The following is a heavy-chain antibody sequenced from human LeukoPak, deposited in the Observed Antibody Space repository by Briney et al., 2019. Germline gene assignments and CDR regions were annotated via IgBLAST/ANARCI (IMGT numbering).Heavy chain of an antibody. V-gene: IGHV4-34*01. CDR3: ASALPTIAALDAFDI. CDR1: GGSFSGFY. Sequence: SETLSLTCAVYGGSFSGFYWSWIRQPPGKGLEWIGEINHSGSTNYNPSLKSRVTISVDTSKNQFSLKLSSVTAADTAVYYCASALPTIAALDAFDIWGQGTMVTVSS. D-gene: IGHD6-13*01. J-gene: IGHJ3*02. CDR2: INHSGST.